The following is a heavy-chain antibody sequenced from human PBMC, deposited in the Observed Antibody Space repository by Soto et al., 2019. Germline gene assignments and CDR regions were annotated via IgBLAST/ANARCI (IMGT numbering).Heavy chain of an antibody. CDR1: GGSISSSSYY. V-gene: IGHV4-39*01. CDR3: ARHGRETYYYDSSGYYWAPIDY. CDR2: IYYSGST. D-gene: IGHD3-22*01. J-gene: IGHJ4*02. Sequence: SETLSLTCTVSGGSISSSSYYWGWIRQPPGKGLEWIGSIYYSGSTYYNPSLKSRVTISVDTSKNQFSLKLSSVTAADTAVYYCARHGRETYYYDSSGYYWAPIDYWGQGTLVTVSS.